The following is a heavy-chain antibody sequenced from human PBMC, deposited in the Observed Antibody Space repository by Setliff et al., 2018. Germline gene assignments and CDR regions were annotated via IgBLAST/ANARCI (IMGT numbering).Heavy chain of an antibody. V-gene: IGHV4-38-2*02. CDR1: GYSIRSGYN. D-gene: IGHD5-18*01. CDR2: ISHTGST. Sequence: PSETLSLTCRVSGYSIRSGYNWGWIRQSPGKGLEWIASISHTGSTDYNPSLESQITISSDTSRNQFSLKVNSVTAADTAVYYCARVPRFTDTRNAFDIWGQGTMVTVSS. J-gene: IGHJ3*02. CDR3: ARVPRFTDTRNAFDI.